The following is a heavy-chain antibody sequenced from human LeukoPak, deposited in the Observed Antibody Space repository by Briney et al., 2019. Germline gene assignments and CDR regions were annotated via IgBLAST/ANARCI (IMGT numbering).Heavy chain of an antibody. D-gene: IGHD3-22*01. V-gene: IGHV5-51*01. Sequence: GESLKIPCKGSGYRFTSYWIGWVRQMPGKGLEWMGIIYPGDSDTRYSPSFQGQVTISADKSISTAYLQWSSLKASDTAMYYCARSEYYDSSGYDYWGQGTLVTVSS. J-gene: IGHJ4*02. CDR3: ARSEYYDSSGYDY. CDR2: IYPGDSDT. CDR1: GYRFTSYW.